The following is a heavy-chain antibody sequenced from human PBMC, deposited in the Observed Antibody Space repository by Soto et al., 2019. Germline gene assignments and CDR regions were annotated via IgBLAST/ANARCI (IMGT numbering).Heavy chain of an antibody. D-gene: IGHD2-2*01. Sequence: QVQLQESGPGLVKPSGTLSLTCAVSGGSISSSNWWSWVRQPPGKGLVWIGEIYHSGSTNYNPSLKSRVTISVDKSKNQFSLKLSSVTAADTAVYYCAKPNTTLLPAAMDLGAYYGMDVWGQGTTVTVSS. V-gene: IGHV4-4*02. CDR2: IYHSGST. CDR1: GGSISSSNW. CDR3: AKPNTTLLPAAMDLGAYYGMDV. J-gene: IGHJ6*02.